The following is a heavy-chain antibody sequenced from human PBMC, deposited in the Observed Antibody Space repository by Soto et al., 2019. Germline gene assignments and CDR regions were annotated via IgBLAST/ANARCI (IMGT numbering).Heavy chain of an antibody. CDR3: AILGCSGGSCPSLDY. D-gene: IGHD2-15*01. CDR1: GFTFSSYE. V-gene: IGHV3-48*03. CDR2: ISSSGSTI. Sequence: EVQLVESGGGLVQPGGSLRLSCAASGFTFSSYEMNWVRQAPGKGLEWVSYISSSGSTIYYADSVKGRFTISRDNAKNSLYLQMNSLRAEDTAVYYCAILGCSGGSCPSLDYWGQGTLVTVSP. J-gene: IGHJ4*02.